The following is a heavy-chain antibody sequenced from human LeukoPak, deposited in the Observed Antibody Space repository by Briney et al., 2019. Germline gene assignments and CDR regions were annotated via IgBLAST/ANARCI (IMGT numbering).Heavy chain of an antibody. D-gene: IGHD3-3*01. CDR3: ARHSGALFGPKDV. V-gene: IGHV4-39*01. J-gene: IGHJ6*02. CDR1: GGSISSRSHY. Sequence: SETLSLTCTVSGGSISSRSHYWGWIRLPPGTGLEWIGTSFYSGYTYYNPSLKSRVTISVDTSKNQFSLKLDSVTAADTAVYYCARHSGALFGPKDVWGQGTTVIVTS. CDR2: SFYSGYT.